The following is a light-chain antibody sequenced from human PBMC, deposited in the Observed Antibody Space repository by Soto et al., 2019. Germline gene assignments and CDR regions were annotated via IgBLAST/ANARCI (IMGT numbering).Light chain of an antibody. V-gene: IGKV4-1*01. J-gene: IGKJ1*01. CDR3: QQYCSSPQT. Sequence: DIVMSQSPDPLAVSXGDSATIDXXSRHSLLFISNNRNYLAWYQQKPGQPPKLLIYWASTRGSGVPDRFSGSGSGTDFTLTISSLQADDVAVYYCQQYCSSPQTFGQGTKVDIK. CDR1: HSLLFISNNRNY. CDR2: WAS.